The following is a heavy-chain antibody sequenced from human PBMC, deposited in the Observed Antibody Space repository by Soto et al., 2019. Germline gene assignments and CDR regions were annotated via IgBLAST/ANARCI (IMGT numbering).Heavy chain of an antibody. D-gene: IGHD1-20*01. CDR2: IYYSGST. Sequence: SETLSLTCTVSGGSISSYYWSWIRQPPGKGLEWIGYIYYSGSTNYNPSLKSRVTISVDTSKNQFSLKLSSVTAADTAVYYCARSITGTDYYYYGMDVWGQGTTVTVS. CDR1: GGSISSYY. V-gene: IGHV4-59*01. CDR3: ARSITGTDYYYYGMDV. J-gene: IGHJ6*02.